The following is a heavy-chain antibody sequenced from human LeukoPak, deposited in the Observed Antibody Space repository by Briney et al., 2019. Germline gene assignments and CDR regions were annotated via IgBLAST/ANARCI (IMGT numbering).Heavy chain of an antibody. CDR1: GFTFSSYA. CDR2: ISYDGSNK. J-gene: IGHJ4*02. CDR3: ARDTPLDSSGYYFDY. Sequence: GRSLRLSRAAAGFTFSSYAMHWVRQAPGKGLEWVAVISYDGSNKYYADSVKGRFTIYRDNSKNSLYLQMNSLRAEDTAVYYCARDTPLDSSGYYFDYWGQGTLVSVFS. D-gene: IGHD3-22*01. V-gene: IGHV3-30*04.